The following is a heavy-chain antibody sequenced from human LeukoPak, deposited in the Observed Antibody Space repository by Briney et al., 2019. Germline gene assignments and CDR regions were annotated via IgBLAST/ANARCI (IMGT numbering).Heavy chain of an antibody. CDR3: ASSAKHADV. J-gene: IGHJ6*02. D-gene: IGHD3-10*01. CDR1: GGSFSGYY. Sequence: PSETLSLTCAVYGGSFSGYYWSWIRQPPGKGLEWIGYIYYSGSTYYNPSLKSRVTISVDTSKNQFSLKLSSVTAADTAVYYCASSAKHADVWGQGTTVTVSS. V-gene: IGHV4-34*09. CDR2: IYYSGST.